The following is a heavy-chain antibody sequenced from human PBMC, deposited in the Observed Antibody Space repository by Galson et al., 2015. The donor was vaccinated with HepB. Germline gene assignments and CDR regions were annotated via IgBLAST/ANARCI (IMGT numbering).Heavy chain of an antibody. D-gene: IGHD3-16*01. Sequence: SLRLSCASSGFSFSNYAIHWVRQAPGKGLEWMAVISYDGSFRYYSDSVKGRFTVSRDPSRSILYLQMNSLRVDDTAVYYCAKGGPGRIGMMITRSSGFDPWGQGTLVIVSS. CDR3: AKGGPGRIGMMITRSSGFDP. V-gene: IGHV3-30*18. CDR2: ISYDGSFR. CDR1: GFSFSNYA. J-gene: IGHJ5*02.